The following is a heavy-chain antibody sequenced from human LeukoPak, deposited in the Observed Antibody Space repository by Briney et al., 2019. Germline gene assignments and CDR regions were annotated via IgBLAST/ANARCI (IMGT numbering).Heavy chain of an antibody. CDR3: ARRRLNGPNQIDY. V-gene: IGHV4-34*01. J-gene: IGHJ4*02. D-gene: IGHD5-12*01. CDR1: GGSFSGYY. Sequence: SETLSLTCAVYGGSFSGYYWSWIRQPPGKGLEWIGEINHSGSTNYNPSLRSRVTISVDTSKNQFSLKLSSVTAADTAVYYCARRRLNGPNQIDYWGQGTLVTVSS. CDR2: INHSGST.